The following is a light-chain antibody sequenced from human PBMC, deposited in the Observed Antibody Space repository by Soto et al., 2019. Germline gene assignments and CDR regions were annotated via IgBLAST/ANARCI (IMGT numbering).Light chain of an antibody. Sequence: QSALTQPASVSGSPGQSITISCTGTSTDIGDYNYVSWYQHHPGKAPKLMIYGVTNRPSGVSNRFSGSKTGNTASLTISGLQAEDEADYYCFSHRGGDSHVFGTGTKLTVL. V-gene: IGLV2-14*01. CDR3: FSHRGGDSHV. CDR1: STDIGDYNY. CDR2: GVT. J-gene: IGLJ1*01.